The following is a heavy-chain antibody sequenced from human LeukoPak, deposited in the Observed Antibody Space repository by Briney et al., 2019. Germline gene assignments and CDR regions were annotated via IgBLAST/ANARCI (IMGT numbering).Heavy chain of an antibody. V-gene: IGHV5-51*01. CDR3: ANYFGLGTYIMTS. Sequence: GESLKISCRGSGYNFNTFWIGWVRQVPGKGLEWMIIIYPGDSTIQYSPSLQGQVTISADNSIDTAYLQWSSLKASDTAMYYCANYFGLGTYIMTSWGQGTLVTVSS. D-gene: IGHD3-10*01. J-gene: IGHJ5*02. CDR1: GYNFNTFW. CDR2: IYPGDSTI.